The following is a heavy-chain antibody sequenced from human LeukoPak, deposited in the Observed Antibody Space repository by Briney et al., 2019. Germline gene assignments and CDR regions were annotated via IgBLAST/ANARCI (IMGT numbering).Heavy chain of an antibody. CDR1: GFTFSSYS. Sequence: GGSLRLSCAATGFTFSSYSMNWVRQAPGKGLEWVSYISSSSGTIYYADSVKGRFTISRDNSKNTLYLQMNSLRAEDTAVYYCAKILGDDDYWGQGTLVTVSS. D-gene: IGHD5-24*01. J-gene: IGHJ4*02. V-gene: IGHV3-48*01. CDR3: AKILGDDDY. CDR2: ISSSSGTI.